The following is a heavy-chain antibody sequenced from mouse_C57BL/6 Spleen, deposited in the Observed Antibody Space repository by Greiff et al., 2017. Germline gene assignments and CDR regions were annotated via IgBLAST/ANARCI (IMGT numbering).Heavy chain of an antibody. CDR2: ISYDGSN. V-gene: IGHV3-6*01. CDR1: GYSITSGYY. D-gene: IGHD2-4*01. Sequence: EVKLEESGPGLVKPSQSLSLTCSVTGYSITSGYYWNWIRQFPGNKLEWMGYISYDGSNNYNPSLKNRISITRDTSKNQFFLKLNSVTTEDTATYYCARDRDYGAWFAYWGQGTLVTVSA. J-gene: IGHJ3*01. CDR3: ARDRDYGAWFAY.